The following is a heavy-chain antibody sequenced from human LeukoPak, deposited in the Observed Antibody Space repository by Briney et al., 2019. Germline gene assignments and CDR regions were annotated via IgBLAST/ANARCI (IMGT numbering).Heavy chain of an antibody. CDR3: AREYYYDSSGYYYY. CDR1: GFIVSSNY. V-gene: IGHV3-66*01. CDR2: IYSGGTT. D-gene: IGHD3-22*01. J-gene: IGHJ4*02. Sequence: GGSLRLSCVVSGFIVSSNYMSWVRQAPGKGLEWVSVIYSGGTTYYADSVKGRFTISRDNSKNTLYLQMNSLRAEDTAVYYCAREYYYDSSGYYYYWGQGTLVSVSS.